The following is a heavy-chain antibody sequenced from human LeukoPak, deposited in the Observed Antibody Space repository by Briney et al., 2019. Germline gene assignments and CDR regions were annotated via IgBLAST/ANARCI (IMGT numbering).Heavy chain of an antibody. CDR1: GYTFTGYY. Sequence: ASVKVSCXASGYTFTGYYMHWVRQAPGQGLEWMGWINPNSGGTNYAQKFQGRVTMTRDTSISTAYMELSRLRSDDTAVYYCASILGYWGSPGYFDYWGQGTLVTVSS. J-gene: IGHJ4*02. D-gene: IGHD2-15*01. CDR2: INPNSGGT. CDR3: ASILGYWGSPGYFDY. V-gene: IGHV1-2*02.